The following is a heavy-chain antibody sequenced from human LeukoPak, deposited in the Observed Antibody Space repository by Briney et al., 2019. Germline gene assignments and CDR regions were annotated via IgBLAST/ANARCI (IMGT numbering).Heavy chain of an antibody. V-gene: IGHV1-24*01. CDR3: ATLHYYDSSGYSYWGFDP. CDR2: FDPEDGET. D-gene: IGHD3-22*01. J-gene: IGHJ5*02. Sequence: GASVKVSCKVSGYTLTELSMHWVRQAPGKGLEWMGGFDPEDGETIYAQKFQGRVTMTEDTSTDTAYMELSSLRSEDTAVYYCATLHYYDSSGYSYWGFDPWGQGTLVTVSS. CDR1: GYTLTELS.